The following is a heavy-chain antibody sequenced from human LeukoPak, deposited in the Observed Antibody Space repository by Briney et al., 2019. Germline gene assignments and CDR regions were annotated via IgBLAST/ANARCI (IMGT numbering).Heavy chain of an antibody. CDR2: ILYDGSNK. CDR3: ARGLGYGSGPVDH. J-gene: IGHJ4*02. Sequence: GGSLRLSCAASGFTFSTFGMHWVRQAPGKGLEWVAFILYDGSNKYYADSVKGRFTISRDNSKNTLYLQVNSLRPEDTAVYYCARGLGYGSGPVDHWGQGTLVTLSS. V-gene: IGHV3-30*02. D-gene: IGHD3-10*01. CDR1: GFTFSTFG.